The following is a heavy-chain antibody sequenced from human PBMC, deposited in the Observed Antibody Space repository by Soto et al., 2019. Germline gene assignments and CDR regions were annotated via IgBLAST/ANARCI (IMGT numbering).Heavy chain of an antibody. CDR1: GGSFSGYY. CDR3: ARLMIGEDYYYYYYGMDV. J-gene: IGHJ6*02. Sequence: PSETLSLTCAVYGGSFSGYYWSWIRQPPGKGLEWSGEINHSGSTNYNPSLKSRVTISVDTSKNQFSLKLSSVTAADTAVYYCARLMIGEDYYYYYYGMDVWGQGTTVTVSS. D-gene: IGHD3-22*01. V-gene: IGHV4-34*01. CDR2: INHSGST.